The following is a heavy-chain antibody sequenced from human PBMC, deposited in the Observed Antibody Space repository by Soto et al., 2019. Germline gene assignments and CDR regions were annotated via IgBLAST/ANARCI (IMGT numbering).Heavy chain of an antibody. Sequence: SETLSLTCTVSGGSISSYYWSWIRQPPGKGLEWIGYIYYSGSTNYNPSLKSRVTISVDTSKNQFSLKLSSVTAADTAVYYCARAGYSSGWYGVDWFDPWGQGTLVTVSS. CDR1: GGSISSYY. CDR3: ARAGYSSGWYGVDWFDP. J-gene: IGHJ5*02. V-gene: IGHV4-59*01. D-gene: IGHD6-19*01. CDR2: IYYSGST.